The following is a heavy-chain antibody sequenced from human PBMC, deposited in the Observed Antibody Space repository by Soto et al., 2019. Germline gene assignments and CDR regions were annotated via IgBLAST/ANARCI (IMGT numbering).Heavy chain of an antibody. V-gene: IGHV3-15*01. CDR3: TTYQIVVVPAAILVWFDP. Sequence: GGSLRLSCAASGFTFSNAWMSWVRQAPGKGLEWVGRIKSKTDGGTTDYAAPVKGRFTISRDDSKNTLYLQMNSLKTEDTAVYYCTTYQIVVVPAAILVWFDPWGQGTLVTVSS. CDR2: IKSKTDGGTT. CDR1: GFTFSNAW. D-gene: IGHD2-2*01. J-gene: IGHJ5*02.